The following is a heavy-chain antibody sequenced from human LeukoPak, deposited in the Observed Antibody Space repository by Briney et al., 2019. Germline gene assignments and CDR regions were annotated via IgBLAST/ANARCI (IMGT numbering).Heavy chain of an antibody. Sequence: GGSLRLSCAASGFTFSNYAMNWVRQAPGKGLEWVSLISGSTGSTYYADSVKGRFSISRDNSKNTVYLQMNSLKTDDTAVYYCANYGDYQYFDYWGQGTPVTVSS. V-gene: IGHV3-23*01. CDR2: ISGSTGST. J-gene: IGHJ4*02. CDR3: ANYGDYQYFDY. D-gene: IGHD4-17*01. CDR1: GFTFSNYA.